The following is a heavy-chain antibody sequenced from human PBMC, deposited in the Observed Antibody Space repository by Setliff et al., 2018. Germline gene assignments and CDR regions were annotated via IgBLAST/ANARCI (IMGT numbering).Heavy chain of an antibody. Sequence: SETLSLTCTVSGYSISSGYYWGWIRQPTGKGLEWLGSFFHTGNTYYNPSLEGRVTNSVDTSNNQFSLKLSSVTAADTAVYYCARHLWGRYMAESSDYFDYWGQGSLVTVSS. CDR1: GYSISSGYY. CDR3: ARHLWGRYMAESSDYFDY. J-gene: IGHJ4*02. CDR2: FFHTGNT. D-gene: IGHD3-3*02. V-gene: IGHV4-38-2*02.